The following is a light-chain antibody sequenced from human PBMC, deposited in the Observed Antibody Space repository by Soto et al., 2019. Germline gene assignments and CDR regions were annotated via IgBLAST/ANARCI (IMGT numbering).Light chain of an antibody. Sequence: DIQMAQSPSSLSASVGDRVTITCRASQSISNYLNWYQQKSGEVPKLLIYAASRLHSGVPSRFSGRGSGTEVTLTISTLQPEDGATYCRQHAYRTFGQGTKVELK. J-gene: IGKJ1*01. V-gene: IGKV1-39*01. CDR2: AAS. CDR1: QSISNY. CDR3: QHAYRT.